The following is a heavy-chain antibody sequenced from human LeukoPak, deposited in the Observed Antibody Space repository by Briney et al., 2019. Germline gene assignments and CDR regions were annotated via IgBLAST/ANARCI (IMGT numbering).Heavy chain of an antibody. V-gene: IGHV1-46*01. J-gene: IGHJ4*02. Sequence: ASVKVSCKASGNTFTNYYMHWVRQAPGQGLEWMGIINPSGGSTSYAQKFQGRVTMTRDTSTSTDYMELSSLTSEDTAVYYCARVDTGLGPDYWGQGTLVTVSS. CDR2: INPSGGST. CDR3: ARVDTGLGPDY. CDR1: GNTFTNYY. D-gene: IGHD5-18*01.